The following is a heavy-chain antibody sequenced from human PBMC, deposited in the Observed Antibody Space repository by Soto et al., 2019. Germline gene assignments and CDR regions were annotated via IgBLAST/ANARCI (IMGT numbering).Heavy chain of an antibody. Sequence: GGPLRLSCAASGFTFSNYWFYWVRQAPGKGLVWVSGIKSDGRSATYADSVKGRFTISRDNAKNTLYLQMNSLRADDTAVYYCARDRSGPIDYWGRGTLVTVSS. J-gene: IGHJ4*02. D-gene: IGHD6-19*01. CDR1: GFTFSNYW. CDR3: ARDRSGPIDY. CDR2: IKSDGRSA. V-gene: IGHV3-74*03.